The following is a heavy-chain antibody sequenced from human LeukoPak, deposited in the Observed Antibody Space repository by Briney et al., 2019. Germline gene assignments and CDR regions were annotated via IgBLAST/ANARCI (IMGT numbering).Heavy chain of an antibody. J-gene: IGHJ4*02. CDR1: GFTFSSYS. CDR3: ARDFDYGDY. Sequence: GGPLRLSCAASGFTFSSYSMTGVRQAPGKGLEGVSSITGDSKYIYYADSVRGRFTLSRDNAKNSLYLQMNSLRAEDTAVYYCARDFDYGDYWGQGTLVTVSS. CDR2: ITGDSKYI. V-gene: IGHV3-21*01.